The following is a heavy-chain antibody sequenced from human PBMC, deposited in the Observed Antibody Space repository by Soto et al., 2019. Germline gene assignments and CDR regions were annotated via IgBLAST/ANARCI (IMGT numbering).Heavy chain of an antibody. Sequence: GGSLRLSCEASGITFRSHAMSWVRQAPGKGLEWVSAISGNGGNTYYADSVKGRFTISRDNSKNTLFLQMNSLRAEDTAVYYCAKDPTPYDYGSGELFDPWGQGTLVTVSS. D-gene: IGHD3-10*01. CDR3: AKDPTPYDYGSGELFDP. CDR1: GITFRSHA. V-gene: IGHV3-23*01. J-gene: IGHJ5*02. CDR2: ISGNGGNT.